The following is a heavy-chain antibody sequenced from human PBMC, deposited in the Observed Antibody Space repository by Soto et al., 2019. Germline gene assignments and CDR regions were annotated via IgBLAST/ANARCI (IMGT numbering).Heavy chain of an antibody. CDR1: GFTFSSYG. V-gene: IGHV3-30*18. J-gene: IGHJ4*02. D-gene: IGHD2-15*01. CDR3: AKDEGSGPIGGFDY. CDR2: ISYDGSNK. Sequence: QVQLVESGGGVVQPGRSLRLSCAASGFTFSSYGMHWVRQAPGKGLEWVAVISYDGSNKYYADSVKGRFTISRDNSKNTLYLQMNSLRAEDTAVYYCAKDEGSGPIGGFDYWGQGTLVTVSS.